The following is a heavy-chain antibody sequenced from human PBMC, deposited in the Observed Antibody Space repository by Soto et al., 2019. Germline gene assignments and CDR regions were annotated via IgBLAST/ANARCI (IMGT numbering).Heavy chain of an antibody. J-gene: IGHJ4*02. D-gene: IGHD1-1*01. CDR1: GFTFSTYG. CDR3: AKSVYNWNDGFFDY. Sequence: QVQLVESGGGVVQPGRSLRLSCAASGFTFSTYGMHWVRQAPGTGLARVAVISYDGVNKYYADSVKGRFTISRDNSKNTLYLPMNSLRAEDTAVYYCAKSVYNWNDGFFDYWGQGTLVTVSS. V-gene: IGHV3-30*18. CDR2: ISYDGVNK.